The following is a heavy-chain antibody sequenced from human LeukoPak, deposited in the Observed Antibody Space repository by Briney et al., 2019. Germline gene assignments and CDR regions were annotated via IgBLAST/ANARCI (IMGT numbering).Heavy chain of an antibody. V-gene: IGHV4-30-2*01. CDR1: GGSISSGGYS. D-gene: IGHD6-6*01. J-gene: IGHJ6*02. Sequence: PSETLSLTCAVSGGSISSGGYSWSWIRQPPGKGLEWIGYIYHSGSTYYNPSLKSRVTISVDRSKNQFSLKLSSVTAADTAVYYCARDRLSSSSGGYYYYYGMDVWGQGTTVTVSS. CDR3: ARDRLSSSSGGYYYYYGMDV. CDR2: IYHSGST.